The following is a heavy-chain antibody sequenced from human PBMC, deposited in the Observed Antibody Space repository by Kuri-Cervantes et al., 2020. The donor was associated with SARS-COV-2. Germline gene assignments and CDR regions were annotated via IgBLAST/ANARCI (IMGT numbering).Heavy chain of an antibody. Sequence: ASVKVSCKASGYTFTSYGISWVRQAPGQGLEWMGWISAYNGNTNYAQKLQGRVTITADESTSTAYMELSSLRSEDTAVYYCARGRVVPAAIVYYYGMDVWGQGTTVNGAS. D-gene: IGHD2-2*01. J-gene: IGHJ6*01. CDR3: ARGRVVPAAIVYYYGMDV. CDR2: ISAYNGNT. CDR1: GYTFTSYG. V-gene: IGHV1-18*01.